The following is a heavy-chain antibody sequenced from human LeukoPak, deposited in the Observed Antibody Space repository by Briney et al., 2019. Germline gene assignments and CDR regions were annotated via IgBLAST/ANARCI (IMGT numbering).Heavy chain of an antibody. CDR2: ISGSGGST. CDR1: GFTFSSYA. V-gene: IGHV3-23*01. CDR3: ARAESDCSSTSCYPYYYYYGMDV. Sequence: GGSLRLSCAASGFTFSSYAMSWVRQAPGKGLEWVSAISGSGGSTYYADSVKGRFTISRDNAKNSLYLQMNSLRAEDTAVYYCARAESDCSSTSCYPYYYYYGMDVWGQGTTVTVSS. D-gene: IGHD2-2*01. J-gene: IGHJ6*02.